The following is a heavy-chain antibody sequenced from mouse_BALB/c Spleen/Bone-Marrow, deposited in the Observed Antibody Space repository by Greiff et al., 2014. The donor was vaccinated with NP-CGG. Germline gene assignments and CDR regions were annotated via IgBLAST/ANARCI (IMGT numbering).Heavy chain of an antibody. D-gene: IGHD2-14*01. CDR2: IDPANGNT. J-gene: IGHJ2*01. V-gene: IGHV14-3*02. CDR3: ASYYRYSFDY. CDR1: GFNIKDTY. Sequence: EVQLQESGAELVKPGASVKLSCTGSGFNIKDTYMHWVKQRPEQGLEWIGRIDPANGNTKYDPKFQGKATITADTSSNTAYLQLSSLTPEDTAVYYWASYYRYSFDYWGQGTTLTVSS.